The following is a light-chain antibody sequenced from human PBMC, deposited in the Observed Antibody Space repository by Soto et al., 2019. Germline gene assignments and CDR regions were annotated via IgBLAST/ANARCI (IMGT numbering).Light chain of an antibody. CDR1: QFVSNY. Sequence: EIVMTQSPVTLSVSPGERATLSCRASQFVSNYLAWYQQKPGQAPRLLIYGASSRATGIPDRFSGSGSGTDFTLTISRLEPEDFAVYYCQQYGSSPPITFGQGTRLEIK. CDR3: QQYGSSPPIT. V-gene: IGKV3-20*01. CDR2: GAS. J-gene: IGKJ5*01.